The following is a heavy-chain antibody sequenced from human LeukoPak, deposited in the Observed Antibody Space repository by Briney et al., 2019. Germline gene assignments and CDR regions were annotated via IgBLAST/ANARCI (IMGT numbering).Heavy chain of an antibody. Sequence: GGSLRLSCAASAFTFSSYSMNWVRQAPGKGLEWVSSISSSSSYIYYADSVKGRFTISRDNAKNSLYLQMNSLRAEVTAVYYCARDLRRISSSWYENWFDPWGQGTLVTVSS. CDR3: ARDLRRISSSWYENWFDP. V-gene: IGHV3-21*01. CDR2: ISSSSSYI. J-gene: IGHJ5*02. D-gene: IGHD6-13*01. CDR1: AFTFSSYS.